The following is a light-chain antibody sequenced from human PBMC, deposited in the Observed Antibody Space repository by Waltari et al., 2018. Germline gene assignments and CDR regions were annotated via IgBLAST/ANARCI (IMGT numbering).Light chain of an antibody. CDR3: SSYTSSSPYV. CDR1: SSDVGGYNY. J-gene: IGLJ1*01. Sequence: QSALTQPASVSGSPGQAITISCTGTSSDVGGYNYVSWYQQHPGKAPKLMSYEVSNRPSGVSNRFSGSKSGNTASLTISGLQAEDEADYYCSSYTSSSPYVFGTGTKVTVL. CDR2: EVS. V-gene: IGLV2-14*01.